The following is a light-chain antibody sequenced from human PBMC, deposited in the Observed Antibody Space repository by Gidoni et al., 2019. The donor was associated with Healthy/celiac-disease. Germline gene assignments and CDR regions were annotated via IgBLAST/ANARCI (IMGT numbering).Light chain of an antibody. Sequence: DIVVTQSPDSLEVSLGVRATINCKSSQSVLYSSNNKNYLAWYQQKPGQPPKLLIYWASTRESGVPDRFSGSGSGTDFTLTIISLQAEDVAVYYCQQYYSTPLTFGGGTKVEIK. V-gene: IGKV4-1*01. J-gene: IGKJ4*01. CDR2: WAS. CDR1: QSVLYSSNNKNY. CDR3: QQYYSTPLT.